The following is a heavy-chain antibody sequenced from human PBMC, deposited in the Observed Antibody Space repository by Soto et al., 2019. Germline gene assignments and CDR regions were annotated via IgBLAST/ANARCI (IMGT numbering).Heavy chain of an antibody. CDR1: GYTFTSYG. CDR2: ISAYNGNT. Sequence: ASVKVSCKASGYTFTSYGISWVRQAPGQGLEWMGWISAYNGNTNYAQKVQGRVTMTTDTSTSTAYMELRSLRSDDTAVYYCARFRGTYYDFWSGPLYFDYWGQGTLVTVSS. J-gene: IGHJ4*02. D-gene: IGHD3-3*01. V-gene: IGHV1-18*01. CDR3: ARFRGTYYDFWSGPLYFDY.